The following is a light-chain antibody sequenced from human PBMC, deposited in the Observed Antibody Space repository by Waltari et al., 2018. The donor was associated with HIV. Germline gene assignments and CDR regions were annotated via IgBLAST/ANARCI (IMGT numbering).Light chain of an antibody. CDR2: GNN. J-gene: IGLJ3*02. CDR3: QSYDSTLSGSDWV. CDR1: SSNIGAGYD. Sequence: QSVLTQPPSVSGAPGQRVTISCTGSSSNIGAGYDVHWYQQLPGTAPKLLNLGNNHRASGVPDRFSGSKSDTSASLAIPGLQSEDEADYYCQSYDSTLSGSDWVFGGGTKLTVL. V-gene: IGLV1-40*01.